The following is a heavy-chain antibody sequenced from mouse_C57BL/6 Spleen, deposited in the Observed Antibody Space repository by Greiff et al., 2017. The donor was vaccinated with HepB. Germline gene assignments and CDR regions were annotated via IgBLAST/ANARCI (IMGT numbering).Heavy chain of an antibody. V-gene: IGHV1-61*01. CDR2: IYPSDSET. Sequence: VQLQQSGAELVRPGSSVKLSCKASGYTFTSYWMDWVKQRPGQGLEWIGNIYPSDSETHYNQKFKDKATLTVDKSSSTAYMQLSSLTSEDSAVYYCARNYGSRAGFAYWGQGTLVTVSA. CDR3: ARNYGSRAGFAY. CDR1: GYTFTSYW. D-gene: IGHD1-1*01. J-gene: IGHJ3*01.